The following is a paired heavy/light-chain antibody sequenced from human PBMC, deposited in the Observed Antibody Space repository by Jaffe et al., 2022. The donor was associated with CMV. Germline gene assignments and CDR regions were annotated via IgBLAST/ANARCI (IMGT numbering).Light chain of an antibody. CDR1: SSNIGNDY. CDR2: ENK. V-gene: IGLV1-51*02. Sequence: QSVLTQPPSVSAAPGQRVTISCSGSSSNIGNDYVSWYQQLPGTAPKLLIYENKKRPSDIPDRFSASKSGTSATLDITGLQTGDEADYYCGTWDSSLSAAVFGGGTQLTVL. CDR3: GTWDSSLSAAV. J-gene: IGLJ7*01.
Heavy chain of an antibody. Sequence: QVQLQASGPGLVKPSETLSLTCTVSGGSISSYYWSWIRQPPGKGLEWIGYIFYSGSTKYNPSLKSRVTISLHTSKNQFSLTLSSVTAADTAVYYCAWVGDNHAFDLWGQGTMVTVSS. V-gene: IGHV4-59*01. CDR1: GGSISSYY. CDR3: AWVGDNHAFDL. J-gene: IGHJ3*01. D-gene: IGHD3-16*01. CDR2: IFYSGST.